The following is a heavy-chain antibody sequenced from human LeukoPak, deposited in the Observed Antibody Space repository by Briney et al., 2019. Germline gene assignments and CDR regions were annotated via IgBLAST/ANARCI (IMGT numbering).Heavy chain of an antibody. D-gene: IGHD2-15*01. CDR1: GASISSGGYS. V-gene: IGHV4-30-2*01. J-gene: IGHJ5*02. CDR3: ACRPIVVVVAAREGWFDP. Sequence: SQTLSLTCAVSGASISSGGYSWSWIRQPPGKGLEWIGCIYHSGSTQYNPSLKSRVTMSVDRSKNQFSLNLNSVTAADTAVYYCACRPIVVVVAAREGWFDPWGQGTLVTVSS. CDR2: IYHSGST.